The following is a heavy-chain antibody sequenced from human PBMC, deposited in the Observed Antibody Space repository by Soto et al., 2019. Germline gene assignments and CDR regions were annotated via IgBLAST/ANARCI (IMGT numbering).Heavy chain of an antibody. J-gene: IGHJ6*02. V-gene: IGHV1-69*13. CDR2: IIPIFGTA. D-gene: IGHD6-13*01. CDR1: GGTFSSYA. CDR3: ARGEVRAGIAAAGTDSDYYYGMDV. Sequence: GASVKVSCKASGGTFSSYAISWVRQAPGQGLEWMGGIIPIFGTANYAQKFQGRVTITADESTSTAYMELSSLRSEDTAVYYCARGEVRAGIAAAGTDSDYYYGMDVWGQGTTVTVSS.